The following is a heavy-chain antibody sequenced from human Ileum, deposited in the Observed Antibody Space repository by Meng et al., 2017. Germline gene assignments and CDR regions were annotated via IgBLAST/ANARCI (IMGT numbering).Heavy chain of an antibody. D-gene: IGHD3-16*01. CDR1: GYSFSDYW. CDR2: IYPDTSAI. CDR3: ARSVSYGSPYFQY. J-gene: IGHJ4*01. V-gene: IGHV5-51*01. Sequence: GESLKISCKGSGYSFSDYWVGWVRQMPGQGLEWMGIIYPDTSAIRYSPSFQGQVTISADKSIATAYLQWSNLKASDTAMYYCARSVSYGSPYFQYWGPGTQVTVSS.